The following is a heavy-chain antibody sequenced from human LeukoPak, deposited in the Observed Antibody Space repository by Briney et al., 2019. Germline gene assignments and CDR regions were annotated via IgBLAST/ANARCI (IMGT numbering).Heavy chain of an antibody. D-gene: IGHD3-16*01. Sequence: ASVKVSCKASGYTFISYYMHWVRQLPGQGLEWMGIINPSTGSTGYAQKFQGRVTMTRDTSTSTVYMELSSLRSEDTAVYYCAKDLRQQLGLGALDYWGQGTLVTVSS. CDR3: AKDLRQQLGLGALDY. J-gene: IGHJ4*02. CDR2: INPSTGST. V-gene: IGHV1-46*01. CDR1: GYTFISYY.